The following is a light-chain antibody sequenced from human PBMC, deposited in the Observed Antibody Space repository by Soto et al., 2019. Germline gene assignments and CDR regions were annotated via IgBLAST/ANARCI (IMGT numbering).Light chain of an antibody. J-gene: IGKJ1*01. CDR3: QQYYDGPPDT. CDR2: GAF. CDR1: PSVTNF. V-gene: IGKV3D-15*01. Sequence: EFVLPQYAENLSLSPGERSTLSCMASPSVTNFLAWYQQKPGQAPRLLIYGAFNRATGIPARFSGSGSGTEFTLTISRLQSEDSAVYYFQQYYDGPPDTFGQGTKVDIK.